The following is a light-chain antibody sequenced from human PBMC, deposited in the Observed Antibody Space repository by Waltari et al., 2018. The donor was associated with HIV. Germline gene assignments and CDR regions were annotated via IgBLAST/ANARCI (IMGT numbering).Light chain of an antibody. Sequence: EIVLTQSPATLSLSPGARATLSCRASHSVSSHVAWYQQKPGQAPRLLIYDASTRATGIPARFSGSGSGTDFTLTISSLEPEDFAVYYCQQRSNWPLTFGGGAKVEIK. V-gene: IGKV3-11*01. CDR3: QQRSNWPLT. J-gene: IGKJ4*01. CDR2: DAS. CDR1: HSVSSH.